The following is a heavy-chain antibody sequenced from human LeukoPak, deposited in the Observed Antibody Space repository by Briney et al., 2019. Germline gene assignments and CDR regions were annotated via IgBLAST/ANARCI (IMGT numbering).Heavy chain of an antibody. Sequence: SETLSLTCTVSGGPISSYYWSWIRQPPGKGLEWIGYIYYSGITNYNPSLKSRVTMSVDTSNNQFSLKLSSVTAADTAVYYCARGAYCSGGSCYWYYWGQGTLVTVSS. J-gene: IGHJ4*02. V-gene: IGHV4-59*01. CDR3: ARGAYCSGGSCYWYY. D-gene: IGHD2-15*01. CDR2: IYYSGIT. CDR1: GGPISSYY.